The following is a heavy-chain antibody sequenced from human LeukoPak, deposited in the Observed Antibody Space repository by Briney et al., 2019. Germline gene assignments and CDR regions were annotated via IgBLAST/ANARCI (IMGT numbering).Heavy chain of an antibody. D-gene: IGHD2-8*01. V-gene: IGHV5-51*01. CDR2: IHPGDSDT. CDR1: GYSFTNYW. CDR3: ARSPFYYFDY. Sequence: PGESLRISCKGSGYSFTNYWIGWVRQMPGKGLEWMGIIHPGDSDTRYSPSFQGQVTISIDKSISTAYLQWSSLKASDTAMYYCARSPFYYFDYWGQGILVSVPS. J-gene: IGHJ4*02.